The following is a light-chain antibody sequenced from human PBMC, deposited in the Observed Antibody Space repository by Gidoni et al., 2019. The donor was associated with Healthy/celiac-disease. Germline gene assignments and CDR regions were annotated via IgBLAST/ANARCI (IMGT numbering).Light chain of an antibody. CDR1: SSNSGAGYD. CDR2: GNS. V-gene: IGLV1-40*01. CDR3: QSYDSSLKGV. J-gene: IGLJ1*01. Sequence: QSVLTQPPSVSGAPGQRVTIPCTGSSSNSGAGYDVHWYQQLPGTAPKLLIYGNSNRPSGVPDRFSGSKSGTSASLAITGLQAEDEADYYCQSYDSSLKGVFGTGTKVTVL.